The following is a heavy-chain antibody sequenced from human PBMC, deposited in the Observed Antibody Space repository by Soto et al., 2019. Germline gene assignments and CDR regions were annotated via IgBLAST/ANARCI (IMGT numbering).Heavy chain of an antibody. D-gene: IGHD6-13*01. CDR3: AHRLPGPSGYDV. CDR2: IYWNDEQ. V-gene: IGHV2-5*01. CDR1: GFSLTSGVVG. Sequence: ESVPTRVRPTRPLTLTCTFSGFSLTSGVVGVGWIRQPPGEALEWLALIYWNDEQYYNPSLRNRLTITRDTSKNQVVLTMTNMDPVDTATYYCAHRLPGPSGYDVWGQGTTVTVSS. J-gene: IGHJ6*02.